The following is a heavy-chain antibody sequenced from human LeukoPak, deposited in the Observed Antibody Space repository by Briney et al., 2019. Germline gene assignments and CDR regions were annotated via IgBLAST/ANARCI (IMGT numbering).Heavy chain of an antibody. D-gene: IGHD1-26*01. CDR3: APRGGYSTFDH. Sequence: NPSETLSLTCAAYGGAFSGYYWSWIRQPPGKGLEWIGEINHSGSTKYSPSLKSRVTISVDTSKNQFSLKLSSVTAADTAVYYCAPRGGYSTFDHWGQGTLVTVSS. J-gene: IGHJ4*02. CDR2: INHSGST. CDR1: GGAFSGYY. V-gene: IGHV4-34*01.